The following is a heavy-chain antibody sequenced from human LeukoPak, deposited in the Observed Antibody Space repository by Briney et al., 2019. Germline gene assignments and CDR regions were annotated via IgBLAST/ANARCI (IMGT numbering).Heavy chain of an antibody. CDR2: INSDGSST. CDR3: ARGHRARYYYYYGMDV. D-gene: IGHD1-14*01. CDR1: GFTFSSYW. V-gene: IGHV3-74*01. Sequence: PGGSPRLSCAASGFTFSSYWMHWVRQAPGKGLVWVSRINSDGSSTSYADSVKGRFTISRDNAKNTQYLQMNSLRAEDTAVYYCARGHRARYYYYYGMDVWGQGTTVTVSS. J-gene: IGHJ6*02.